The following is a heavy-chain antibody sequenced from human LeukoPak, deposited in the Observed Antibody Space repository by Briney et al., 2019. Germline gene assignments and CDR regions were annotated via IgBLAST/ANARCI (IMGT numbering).Heavy chain of an antibody. V-gene: IGHV3-11*01. Sequence: GGSLRLSCSASGFTFSDYYMNWIRQAPGKGLEWLSYISNAGQTISYAGSVRGRFTVSRDKNSLYLQMNNLRAEDTAVYYCARGSYRGTLWGQGSLVTVSS. D-gene: IGHD1-26*01. CDR3: ARGSYRGTL. CDR1: GFTFSDYY. CDR2: ISNAGQTI. J-gene: IGHJ4*02.